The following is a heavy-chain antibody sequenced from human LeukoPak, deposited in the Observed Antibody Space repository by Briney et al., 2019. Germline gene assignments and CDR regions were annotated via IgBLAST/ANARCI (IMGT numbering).Heavy chain of an antibody. D-gene: IGHD4-17*01. Sequence: GGSLRLSCAASGFTFSSYWMSWVRQAPGKGLEWVANIKQDGSEKYYVDSVKGRFTIFRDNAKNSLYLQMNSLRAEDTAVYYCARGANDYGDYGWFDPWGQGTLVTVSS. CDR2: IKQDGSEK. J-gene: IGHJ5*02. V-gene: IGHV3-7*01. CDR1: GFTFSSYW. CDR3: ARGANDYGDYGWFDP.